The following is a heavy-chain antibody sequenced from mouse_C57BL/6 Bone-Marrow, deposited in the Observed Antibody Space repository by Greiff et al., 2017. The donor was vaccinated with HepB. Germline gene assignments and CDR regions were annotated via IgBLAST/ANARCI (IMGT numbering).Heavy chain of an antibody. D-gene: IGHD2-4*01. CDR2: IDPNSGGT. CDR1: GYTFTSYW. V-gene: IGHV1-72*01. J-gene: IGHJ4*01. CDR3: ARLWDYDYDGPLLYAMDY. Sequence: QVQLQQPGAELVKPGASVKLSCKASGYTFTSYWMHWVKQRPGRGLEWIGRIDPNSGGTKYNEKFKSKATLTVDKPSSTAYMQLSSLTSEDSAVYYCARLWDYDYDGPLLYAMDYWGQGTSVTVSS.